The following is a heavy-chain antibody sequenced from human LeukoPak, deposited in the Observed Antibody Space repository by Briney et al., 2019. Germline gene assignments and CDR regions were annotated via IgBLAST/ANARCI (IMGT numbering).Heavy chain of an antibody. CDR2: IYSGGST. CDR3: ASSGQDYGDYVGY. Sequence: PGGSLRLSCAASGFTVSSNYMSWVRQAPGKGLEWVSVIYSGGSTYYADSVKGRFTISRDNSKNTLYLQMNSLRAEDTAVYYCASSGQDYGDYVGYWGQGTLVTVSS. D-gene: IGHD4-17*01. V-gene: IGHV3-66*01. CDR1: GFTVSSNY. J-gene: IGHJ4*02.